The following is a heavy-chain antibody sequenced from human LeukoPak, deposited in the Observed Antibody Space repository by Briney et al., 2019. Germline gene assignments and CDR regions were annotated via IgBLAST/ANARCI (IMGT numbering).Heavy chain of an antibody. CDR3: ARDTYCSGGSCYTIDY. J-gene: IGHJ4*02. V-gene: IGHV1-2*02. CDR1: GYTFTSYG. D-gene: IGHD2-15*01. CDR2: INPNSGGT. Sequence: ASVKVSCKASGYTFTSYGISWVRQAPGQGLEWMGWINPNSGGTNYAQKFQGRVTMTRDTSISTAYMELSRLRSDDTAVYYCARDTYCSGGSCYTIDYWGQGTLVTVSS.